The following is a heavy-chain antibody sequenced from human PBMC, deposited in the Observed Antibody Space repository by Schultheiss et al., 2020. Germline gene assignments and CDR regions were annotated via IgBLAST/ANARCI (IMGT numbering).Heavy chain of an antibody. D-gene: IGHD6-13*01. CDR3: ARDLAAADTFDY. CDR2: ISGSGGST. CDR1: GFTFDEYA. J-gene: IGHJ4*02. Sequence: GGSLRLSCAASGFTFDEYAMHCVRQAPGKGLEWVSAISGSGGSTYYADSVKGRFTISRDNSKNTLYLQMNSLRAEDTAVYYCARDLAAADTFDYWGQGTLVTISS. V-gene: IGHV3-23*01.